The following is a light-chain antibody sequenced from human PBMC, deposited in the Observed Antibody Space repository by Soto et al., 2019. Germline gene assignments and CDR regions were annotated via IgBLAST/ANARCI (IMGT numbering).Light chain of an antibody. CDR2: GAF. V-gene: IGKV3-15*01. J-gene: IGKJ1*01. Sequence: EIVWTQSPATLSLSPGDSSTLSCTASPSVTNYLAWYQQKPGQAPSLLIYGAFTRATGIPARVSGTGSGTEFTLNISSLQSEDLALYYCQQYNDWPLTFGQGTKVDIK. CDR1: PSVTNY. CDR3: QQYNDWPLT.